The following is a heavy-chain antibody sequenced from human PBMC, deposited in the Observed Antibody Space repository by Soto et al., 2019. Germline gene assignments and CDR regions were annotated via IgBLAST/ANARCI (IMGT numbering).Heavy chain of an antibody. V-gene: IGHV4-61*01. J-gene: IGHJ4*02. D-gene: IGHD3-10*01. CDR2: IYYSGST. CDR3: ARDGDYYGSGSYLAFDY. CDR1: GGSVSSGSYY. Sequence: QVQLQESGPGLVKPSETLSLTCTVSGGSVSSGSYYWSWIRQPPGKGLEWIGYIYYSGSTNYNPSLKSRVTISVDTSKNQFSLKRSSVTAADTAVYYCARDGDYYGSGSYLAFDYWGQGTLVTVSS.